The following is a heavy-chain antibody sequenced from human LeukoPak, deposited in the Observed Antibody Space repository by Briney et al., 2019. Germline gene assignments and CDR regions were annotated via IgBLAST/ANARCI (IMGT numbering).Heavy chain of an antibody. Sequence: GESLKISCQGSGYSFTSYWISWVRQMPGKGLEWMGRIDPSDSYTNYSPSFQGHVTISADKSISTAYLQWSSLKASDTAMYCCARHYCTNGVCHYYYYYGMDVWGQGTTVTVSS. D-gene: IGHD2-8*01. CDR2: IDPSDSYT. J-gene: IGHJ6*02. CDR3: ARHYCTNGVCHYYYYYGMDV. V-gene: IGHV5-10-1*01. CDR1: GYSFTSYW.